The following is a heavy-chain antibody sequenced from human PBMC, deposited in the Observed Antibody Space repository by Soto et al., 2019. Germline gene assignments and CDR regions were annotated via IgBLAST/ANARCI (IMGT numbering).Heavy chain of an antibody. J-gene: IGHJ4*02. Sequence: GGSLRLSCAASGFRFGNYAMSWVRQAPGKGLEWVSSISGSGDGTYYADSVKGRLTTSRDNSKNTLSLQMNSLRAEDTAVYHCAKWARIAVAGTFDCLGQGTLVTVSS. CDR3: AKWARIAVAGTFDC. V-gene: IGHV3-23*01. CDR2: ISGSGDGT. CDR1: GFRFGNYA. D-gene: IGHD6-19*01.